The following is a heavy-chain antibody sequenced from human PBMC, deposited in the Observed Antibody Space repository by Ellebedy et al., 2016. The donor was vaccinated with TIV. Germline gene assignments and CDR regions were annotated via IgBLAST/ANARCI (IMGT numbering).Heavy chain of an antibody. J-gene: IGHJ4*02. CDR3: ARERDDSSGYVYYFDY. CDR1: GFTFSSYS. Sequence: GESLKISCAASGFTFSSYSMNWVRQAPGKGLEWVSSISSSSSYIYYADSVKGRFTISRDNAKNSLYLQMNSLRAEDTAVYYCARERDDSSGYVYYFDYWGQGTLVTVSS. D-gene: IGHD3-22*01. CDR2: ISSSSSYI. V-gene: IGHV3-21*01.